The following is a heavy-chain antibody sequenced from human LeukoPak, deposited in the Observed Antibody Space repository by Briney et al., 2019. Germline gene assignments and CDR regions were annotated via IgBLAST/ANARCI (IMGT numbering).Heavy chain of an antibody. D-gene: IGHD6-13*01. J-gene: IGHJ4*02. CDR1: GYTFTGYY. CDR3: ARQESPFAAAGMTIDY. CDR2: ISAYNGST. V-gene: IGHV1-18*04. Sequence: ASVKVSCKASGYTFTGYYMHWVRQAPGQGLEWMGWISAYNGSTNYAQKLQGRVTMTTDTSTSTAYMELRSLRSDDTAVYYCARQESPFAAAGMTIDYWGQGTLVTVSS.